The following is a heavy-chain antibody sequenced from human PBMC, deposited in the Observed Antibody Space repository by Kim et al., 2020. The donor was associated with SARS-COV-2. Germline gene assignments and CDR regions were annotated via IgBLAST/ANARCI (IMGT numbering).Heavy chain of an antibody. V-gene: IGHV4-59*01. CDR1: GGSFNGGY. CDR3: ARGVLHYYYYGMDV. CDR2: IYDSGGSI. J-gene: IGHJ6*02. Sequence: SETLSLTFNVSGGSFNGGYWSWIRQPPGAGLEWIGYIYDSGGSINYNPSLKSRVSISGDTSKNQFSLRLSSVTAADTAVYYCARGVLHYYYYGMDVWGQGTTVTVSS.